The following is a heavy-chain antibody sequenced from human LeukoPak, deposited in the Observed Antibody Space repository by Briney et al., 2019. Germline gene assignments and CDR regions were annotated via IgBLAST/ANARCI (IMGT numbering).Heavy chain of an antibody. J-gene: IGHJ3*02. D-gene: IGHD6-6*01. CDR1: GYSISRGYY. CDR3: AREDSSSSRAFDI. V-gene: IGHV4-38-2*02. CDR2: INHNGNT. Sequence: PSESLSLTCAVSGYSISRGYYWGWIRQPPGKGLEDSGSINHNGNTLYKPSLKGRVTISIDPSTNPLSLKVNSVPATHTAVSYFAREDSSSSRAFDIWGQGTMVTVSS.